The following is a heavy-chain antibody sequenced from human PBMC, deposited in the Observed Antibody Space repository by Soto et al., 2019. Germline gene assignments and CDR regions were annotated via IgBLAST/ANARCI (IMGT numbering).Heavy chain of an antibody. D-gene: IGHD3-22*01. CDR3: ARDLEYYYDCRSFDY. CDR2: IKQDGSEK. J-gene: IGHJ4*02. V-gene: IGHV3-7*01. Sequence: PGGSLRLSCAASGFTFSIYWMSLVRQSPGKGLEWVANIKQDGSEKYYVDSVKGRFTISRDNAKNSLYLQMNSLRAEDTAVYYCARDLEYYYDCRSFDYWGQGPLVTVSS. CDR1: GFTFSIYW.